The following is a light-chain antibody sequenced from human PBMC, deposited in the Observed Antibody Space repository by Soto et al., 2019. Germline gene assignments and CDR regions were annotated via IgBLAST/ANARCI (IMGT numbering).Light chain of an antibody. CDR3: CSYAGRFTWV. V-gene: IGLV2-11*01. J-gene: IGLJ3*02. CDR2: AVT. Sequence: QSALTQPRSVSGSPGQSVTSPCAGTSSDVGAYNYVSWYQQHPGKAPKLMLYAVTKRPSGVSDRFSGSKSGNTASLTISGLQADDEADYYCCSYAGRFTWVFGGGTKLTVL. CDR1: SSDVGAYNY.